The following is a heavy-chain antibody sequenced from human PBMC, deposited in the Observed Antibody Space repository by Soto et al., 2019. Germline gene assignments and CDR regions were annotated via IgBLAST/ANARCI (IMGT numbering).Heavy chain of an antibody. V-gene: IGHV3-11*01. J-gene: IGHJ4*02. CDR3: AGDPRVYYYGSGSPYFDY. CDR2: ISSSGSTI. CDR1: GFTFSDYY. Sequence: GGSLRLSCAASGFTFSDYYMSWIRQAPGKGLEWVSYISSSGSTIYYADSVKGRFTISRDNAKNSLYLQMNSLRAEDTAVYYCAGDPRVYYYGSGSPYFDYWGQGTLVTVSS. D-gene: IGHD3-10*01.